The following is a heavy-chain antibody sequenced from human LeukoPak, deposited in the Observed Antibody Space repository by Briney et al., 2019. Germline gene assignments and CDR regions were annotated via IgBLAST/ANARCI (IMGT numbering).Heavy chain of an antibody. CDR1: GLTFSNYA. V-gene: IGHV3-30*04. CDR3: AREAGSGSYYDQIYYFDY. J-gene: IGHJ4*02. Sequence: PGRSLRLSCAASGLTFSNYAMHWVRQAPGKGLEWVAVISYDGSNKYYADSVKGRFTISRDNSKNTLYLQMNSLRAEDTAVYYCAREAGSGSYYDQIYYFDYWGQGTLVTVSS. D-gene: IGHD3-10*01. CDR2: ISYDGSNK.